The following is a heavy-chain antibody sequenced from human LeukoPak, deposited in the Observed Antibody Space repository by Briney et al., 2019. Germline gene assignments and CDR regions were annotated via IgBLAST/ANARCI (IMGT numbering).Heavy chain of an antibody. CDR1: GGSISSSYYY. D-gene: IGHD4-17*01. Sequence: SETLSLTCTVSGGSISSSYYYWGWIRQPPGKGLEWIGSIYYSGSTYYNPSLKSRVTISVDTSKNQFSLKLRSVTAADTAVYYCARGRYYGDYIDYWGQGALVTVSS. CDR2: IYYSGST. J-gene: IGHJ4*02. V-gene: IGHV4-39*01. CDR3: ARGRYYGDYIDY.